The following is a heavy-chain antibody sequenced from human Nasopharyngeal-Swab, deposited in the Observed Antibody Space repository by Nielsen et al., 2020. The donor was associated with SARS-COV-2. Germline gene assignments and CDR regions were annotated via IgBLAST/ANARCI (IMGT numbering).Heavy chain of an antibody. Sequence: ASVKVSCKASGYTFTSYYMHWVRQAPGQGLEWMGIINPSGGSTSYAQKFQGRVTMTRDTSTSTVYMELNSLRAEDTAVYYCARGVDSSSWYFPYYYYGMDVWGQGTTVTVSS. CDR2: INPSGGST. D-gene: IGHD6-13*01. CDR1: GYTFTSYY. J-gene: IGHJ6*02. V-gene: IGHV1-46*01. CDR3: ARGVDSSSWYFPYYYYGMDV.